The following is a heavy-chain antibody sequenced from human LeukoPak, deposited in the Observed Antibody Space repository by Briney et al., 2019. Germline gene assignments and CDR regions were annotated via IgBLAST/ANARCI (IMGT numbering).Heavy chain of an antibody. D-gene: IGHD2-21*02. CDR1: GFTFSSYW. Sequence: GGSLRLSCAASGFTFSSYWMSWVRQAPGRGLEWVANIKQDGSEKYYVDSVKGRFTISRDNSKNTLYLQMNSLRAEDTAVYYCASIVVVTAIDYWGQGTLVTVSS. V-gene: IGHV3-7*01. CDR3: ASIVVVTAIDY. CDR2: IKQDGSEK. J-gene: IGHJ4*02.